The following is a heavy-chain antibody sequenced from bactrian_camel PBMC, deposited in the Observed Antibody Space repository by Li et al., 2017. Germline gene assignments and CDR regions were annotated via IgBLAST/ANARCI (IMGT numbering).Heavy chain of an antibody. V-gene: IGHV3S31*01. CDR2: TYQGGTRT. CDR3: AADVVCHTVVTQPDLAKY. D-gene: IGHD6*01. J-gene: IGHJ4*01. CDR1: EYTSSRNC. Sequence: DVQLVESGGGSVEAGGSLRLSCEFSEYTSSRNCMTWFRQAPRKEREAVAATYQGGTRTYYGASVKGRFTISLADSKNAAALQMDILKPEDTAMYFCAADVVCHTVVTQPDLAKYWGQGTQVTVS.